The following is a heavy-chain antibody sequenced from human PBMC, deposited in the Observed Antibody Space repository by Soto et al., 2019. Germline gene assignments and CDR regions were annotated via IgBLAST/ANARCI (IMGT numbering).Heavy chain of an antibody. CDR3: ARGGHWTSFDP. Sequence: SETLSLTCTVSGASISSGDHYWSWIRQSPGKGLEWIGYIYYRGSTDYNPSLKSRVTISVDTSKNQFSLQVNSVTAADTAVYYCARGGHWTSFDPWGQGTLVPVSS. D-gene: IGHD1-1*01. J-gene: IGHJ5*02. CDR2: IYYRGST. CDR1: GASISSGDHY. V-gene: IGHV4-30-4*01.